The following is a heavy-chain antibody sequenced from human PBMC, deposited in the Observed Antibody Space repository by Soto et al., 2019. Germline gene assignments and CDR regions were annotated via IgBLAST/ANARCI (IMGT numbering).Heavy chain of an antibody. Sequence: GASVKVSCKTSRYTFTSYGIIWVRQAPGQGLEWMGWISTDKGKTTYAQKFRGRVTMTTDTSTSTAYMELRSLISDDTGVYYCATRSPAFDFWGQGTLVTVSS. CDR1: RYTFTSYG. V-gene: IGHV1-18*01. CDR3: ATRSPAFDF. CDR2: ISTDKGKT. J-gene: IGHJ4*02.